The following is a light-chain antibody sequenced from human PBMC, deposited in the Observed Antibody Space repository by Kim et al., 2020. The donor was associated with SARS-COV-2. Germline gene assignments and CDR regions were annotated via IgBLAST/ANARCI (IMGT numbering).Light chain of an antibody. Sequence: DIQMTQSPSSLSASVGDRVTITCQASQDISNYLNWYQHKPGKAPKLLIYDASNLETGVPSRFSGSGSGTDFTFTISSLQPEDTATYYCQHFDTPPLSFGGGTKVDIK. CDR2: DAS. V-gene: IGKV1-33*01. J-gene: IGKJ4*01. CDR1: QDISNY. CDR3: QHFDTPPLS.